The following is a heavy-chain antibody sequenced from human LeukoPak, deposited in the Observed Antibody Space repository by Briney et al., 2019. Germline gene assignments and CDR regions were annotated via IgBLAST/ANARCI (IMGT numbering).Heavy chain of an antibody. CDR1: GFTFSRSA. CDR3: AREDTALVIAY. J-gene: IGHJ4*02. Sequence: GGSLRLSCAASGFTFSRSAMNWVRQAPGKGLEWVSYISSDSVTIKYADSVKGRFTISRDNSKNTLYLQMNSLRVEDTAVYYCAREDTALVIAYWGQGTLVTVSS. V-gene: IGHV3-48*01. CDR2: ISSDSVTI. D-gene: IGHD5-18*01.